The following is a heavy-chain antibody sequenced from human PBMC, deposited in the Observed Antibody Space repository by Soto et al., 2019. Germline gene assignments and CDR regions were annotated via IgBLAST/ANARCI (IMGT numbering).Heavy chain of an antibody. CDR2: IYYSGNT. D-gene: IGHD5-18*01. CDR3: ARGDTYFDY. Sequence: TLSLTCSVADGSTSSDNYWIWIRQPPGKGLEWIGHIYYSGNTDYNPSLKSRLAISIDTSKNQFSLKLSSVTAADTAVYYCARGDTYFDYWGQGTLVTVS. CDR1: DGSTSSDNY. V-gene: IGHV4-30-4*01. J-gene: IGHJ4*02.